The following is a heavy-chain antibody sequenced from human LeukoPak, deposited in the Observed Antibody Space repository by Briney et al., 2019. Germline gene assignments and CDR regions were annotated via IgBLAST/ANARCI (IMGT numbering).Heavy chain of an antibody. CDR1: GGSFSGYY. CDR2: INHSGST. D-gene: IGHD6-19*01. Sequence: PSETLSLTCAVYGGSFSGYYWSWIRQPPGKGLEWIGEINHSGSTNYNPSLKSRVTISVDTSKNQFSLKLSSVTAADTAVYYCAMGYSSGWYLHWFDPWGQGTLVTVSS. J-gene: IGHJ5*02. V-gene: IGHV4-34*01. CDR3: AMGYSSGWYLHWFDP.